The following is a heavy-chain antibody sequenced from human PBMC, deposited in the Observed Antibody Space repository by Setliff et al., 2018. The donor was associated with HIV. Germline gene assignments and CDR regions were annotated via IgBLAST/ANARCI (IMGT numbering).Heavy chain of an antibody. CDR3: ARLGRAIDDGGSSLRLDF. CDR1: DDSFSNYD. V-gene: IGHV4-4*09. Sequence: SETLSLTCVVSDDSFSNYDWTWIRQSPGKVLERIGYISSSGTTNYNPSLRSRVTISMETSNTRFSLWLRSATAADTATYFCARLGRAIDDGGSSLRLDFWGQGMLVTVSS. CDR2: ISSSGTT. J-gene: IGHJ4*02. D-gene: IGHD2-21*01.